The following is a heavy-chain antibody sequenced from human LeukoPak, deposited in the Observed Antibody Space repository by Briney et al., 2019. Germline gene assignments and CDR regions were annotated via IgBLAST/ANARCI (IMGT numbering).Heavy chain of an antibody. V-gene: IGHV4-4*02. Sequence: PSETLSLTCAVSGGSISSSNWWSWVRQPPGKGLEWIGEIYHSGSTNYNPSLKSRVTISVDKSKNQFSLKLSSVTAADTVVYYCARDPASSSGWYDGYWGQGTLVTVSS. J-gene: IGHJ4*02. CDR3: ARDPASSSGWYDGY. CDR1: GGSISSSNW. D-gene: IGHD6-19*01. CDR2: IYHSGST.